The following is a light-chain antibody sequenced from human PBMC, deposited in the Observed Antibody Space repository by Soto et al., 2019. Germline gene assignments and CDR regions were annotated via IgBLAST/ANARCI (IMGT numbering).Light chain of an antibody. Sequence: QLVLTQSPSASASLGASVKLTCTLSSGHSSYTIAWHQQQPEKGPRFLMKVTSNGSQRKGDGIPDRFSGSSSGAERYLTISSLQSEDEADYYCQTRVTGSRIFGTGTKLTVL. CDR3: QTRVTGSRI. CDR2: VTSNGSQ. J-gene: IGLJ1*01. V-gene: IGLV4-69*01. CDR1: SGHSSYT.